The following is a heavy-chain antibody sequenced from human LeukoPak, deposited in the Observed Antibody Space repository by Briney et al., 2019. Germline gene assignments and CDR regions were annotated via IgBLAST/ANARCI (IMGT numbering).Heavy chain of an antibody. CDR3: ARDDPYGSPFDY. Sequence: SETLSLTCTVSGGSISSYYWGWIRQPPGKGLEWIGLIHYTGSTNYNPSLKSRFTISVDTSKNQFSLKLTSVTPADTAVYYCARDDPYGSPFDYWGQGTLVTVSS. V-gene: IGHV4-59*01. CDR2: IHYTGST. J-gene: IGHJ4*02. CDR1: GGSISSYY. D-gene: IGHD3-10*01.